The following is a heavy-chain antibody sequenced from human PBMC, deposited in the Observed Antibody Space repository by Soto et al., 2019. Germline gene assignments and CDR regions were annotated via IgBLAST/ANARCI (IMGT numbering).Heavy chain of an antibody. J-gene: IGHJ5*02. CDR3: AREVYDILTGYYRGTWWFDP. CDR1: GGSISSSNW. V-gene: IGHV4-4*02. CDR2: IYRSGST. Sequence: PSETLSLTCAVSGGSISSSNWWSWVRQPPGKGLEWIGEIYRSGSTNYNPSLKSRVTISVDKSKNQFSLKLSSVTAADTAVYYCAREVYDILTGYYRGTWWFDPWGQGTLVTVSS. D-gene: IGHD3-9*01.